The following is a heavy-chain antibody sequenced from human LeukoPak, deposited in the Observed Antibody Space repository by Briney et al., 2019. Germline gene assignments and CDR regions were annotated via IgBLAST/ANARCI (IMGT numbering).Heavy chain of an antibody. CDR2: NSGST. Sequence: SETLSLTCSVSGGSISSTTYYWGWIRQPPRKGLEWIASNSGSTYYNPSLKSRVTISVDTSKNQFSLKLSSVTAADTAVYYCARHKYRSGWPPEGAFDIWGQGTMVTVSS. V-gene: IGHV4-39*01. CDR1: GGSISSTTYY. J-gene: IGHJ3*02. D-gene: IGHD6-19*01. CDR3: ARHKYRSGWPPEGAFDI.